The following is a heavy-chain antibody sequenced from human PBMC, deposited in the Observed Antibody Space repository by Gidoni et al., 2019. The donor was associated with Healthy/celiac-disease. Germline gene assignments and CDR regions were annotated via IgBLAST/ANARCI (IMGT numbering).Heavy chain of an antibody. CDR2: IKSKTDGGTT. J-gene: IGHJ4*02. D-gene: IGHD2-15*01. V-gene: IGHV3-15*01. CDR3: TVDRRYCSGGSCYYFDY. Sequence: EVQLVESGGGLVQPGGSLRLSCAAYGFTFSNALMSWVRQAPGKGLEWVGRIKSKTDGGTTDYAAPVKGRFTISRDDLKNTLYLQMNSLKTEDTAVYYCTVDRRYCSGGSCYYFDYWGQGTLVTVSS. CDR1: GFTFSNAL.